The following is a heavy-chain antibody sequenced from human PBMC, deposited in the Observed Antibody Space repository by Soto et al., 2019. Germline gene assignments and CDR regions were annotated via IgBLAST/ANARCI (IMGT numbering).Heavy chain of an antibody. V-gene: IGHV3-33*01. D-gene: IGHD6-19*01. CDR1: GFTFSSYG. CDR3: ARSGEWLRLGWFDP. Sequence: QVQLVESGGGVVQPGRSLRLSCAASGFTFSSYGMHWVRQAPGKGLEWVAVIWYDGSNKYYADSVKDRFTISRDNSKNTLYLQMNSLRAEDTAVYYCARSGEWLRLGWFDPWGQGTLVTVSS. CDR2: IWYDGSNK. J-gene: IGHJ5*02.